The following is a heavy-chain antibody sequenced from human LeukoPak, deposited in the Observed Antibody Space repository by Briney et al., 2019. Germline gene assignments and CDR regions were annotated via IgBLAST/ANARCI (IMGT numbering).Heavy chain of an antibody. D-gene: IGHD1-7*01. CDR3: ARVASGSQNYYFDY. CDR2: ISSSGSTT. J-gene: IGHJ4*02. CDR1: GFTFSDYY. Sequence: PGGSLRLSCAASGFTFSDYYMSWIRQAPGKGLEWVSYISSSGSTTYYADSVKGRFTISRDNAKNSLYLQMNSLRVEDTAVYYCARVASGSQNYYFDYWGQGALVTVSS. V-gene: IGHV3-11*04.